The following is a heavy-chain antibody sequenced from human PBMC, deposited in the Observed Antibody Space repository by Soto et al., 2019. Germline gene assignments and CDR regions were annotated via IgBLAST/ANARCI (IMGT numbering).Heavy chain of an antibody. CDR1: GGTFSSYT. J-gene: IGHJ6*02. CDR2: IIPILGIA. V-gene: IGHV1-69*02. D-gene: IGHD3-10*01. CDR3: ARALWFGGVEANYGMDV. Sequence: QVQLVQSGAEVKKPGSSVKVSCKASGGTFSSYTISWVRQAPGQGLEWMGRIIPILGIANYAQKFQGRVTITADKSTSTAYMELSSRRSEDTAVYYCARALWFGGVEANYGMDVWGQGTTVTVSS.